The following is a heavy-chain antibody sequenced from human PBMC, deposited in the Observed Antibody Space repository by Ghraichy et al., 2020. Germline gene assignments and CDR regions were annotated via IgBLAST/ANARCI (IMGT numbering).Heavy chain of an antibody. CDR3: ARSIAVAGRRGRPSQAGHPYYFDY. J-gene: IGHJ4*02. D-gene: IGHD6-19*01. CDR2: MNPNSGNT. V-gene: IGHV1-8*01. CDR1: GYTFTSYD. Sequence: ASVKVSCKASGYTFTSYDINWVRQATGQGLEWMGWMNPNSGNTGYAQKFQGRVTMTRNTSISTAYMELSSLRSEDTAVYYCARSIAVAGRRGRPSQAGHPYYFDYWGQGTLVTVSS.